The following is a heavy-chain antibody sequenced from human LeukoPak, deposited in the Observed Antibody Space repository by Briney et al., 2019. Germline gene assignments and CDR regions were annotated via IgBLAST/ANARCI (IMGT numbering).Heavy chain of an antibody. Sequence: PSETLSLTCTVSGGSIRSYYWSWIRQPAGGGLQWIGRIYASGSTTYNPTLKSRVTMSLDTSKNQFSLKLSSVTAADTAVYYCARDTLGATFPGAFDIWGQGTMVTVSS. D-gene: IGHD1-26*01. J-gene: IGHJ3*02. V-gene: IGHV4-4*07. CDR2: IYASGST. CDR1: GGSIRSYY. CDR3: ARDTLGATFPGAFDI.